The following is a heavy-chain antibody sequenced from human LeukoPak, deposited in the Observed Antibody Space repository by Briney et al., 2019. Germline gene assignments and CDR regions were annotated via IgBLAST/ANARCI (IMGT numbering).Heavy chain of an antibody. CDR1: GGSISSYY. CDR2: IYYSGST. Sequence: SETLSLTCTVSGGSISSYYWSWIRQLPGKGLEWIGYIYYSGSTNYNPSLKSRVTISVDTSKNQFSLKLSSVTAADTAVYYCARFLKYYYGMDVWGQGTTVTVSS. J-gene: IGHJ6*02. V-gene: IGHV4-59*01. CDR3: ARFLKYYYGMDV. D-gene: IGHD3-3*01.